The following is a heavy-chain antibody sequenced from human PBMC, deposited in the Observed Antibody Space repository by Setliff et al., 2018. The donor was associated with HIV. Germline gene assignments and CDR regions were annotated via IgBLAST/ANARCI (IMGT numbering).Heavy chain of an antibody. D-gene: IGHD1-7*01. CDR2: IYSGSTI. Sequence: PGGSLRLSCAASGFTFTSYAVSWVRQAPGKGLEWVSVIYSGSTIYYADSVKGRFTISRDNAKNSLYLQMNSLRAEDTAVYYCARGDWETGTFDYWGQGTLVTVSS. V-gene: IGHV3-23*03. CDR3: ARGDWETGTFDY. J-gene: IGHJ4*02. CDR1: GFTFTSYA.